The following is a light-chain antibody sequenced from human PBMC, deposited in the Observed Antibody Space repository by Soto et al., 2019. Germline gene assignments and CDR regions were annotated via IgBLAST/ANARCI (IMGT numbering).Light chain of an antibody. V-gene: IGKV1-9*01. CDR3: QQLNSYPRT. CDR2: DAF. Sequence: DIQLTQSPSFLSASVGDRVTITCRASQAMNTYLAWYHQKAGRTPKLLISDAFTLRSGVPSRFSGSASGTEFTLTISSLQPEDFGVYYCQQLNSYPRTFGQGIKVEMK. CDR1: QAMNTY. J-gene: IGKJ1*01.